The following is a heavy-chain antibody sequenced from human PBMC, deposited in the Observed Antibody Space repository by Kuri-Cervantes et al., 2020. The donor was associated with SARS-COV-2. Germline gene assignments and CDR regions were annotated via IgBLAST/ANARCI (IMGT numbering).Heavy chain of an antibody. Sequence: GSLRLSCAVYGGSSSDDKWSWIRQAPGKGLEWVGEITESGSTNYNPSLKGRVSMSVDTSKKQFSLKLTSVTAADTATYYCARGGRRAGAYYFDLWGPGILVTVSS. CDR3: ARGGRRAGAYYFDL. V-gene: IGHV4-34*01. CDR1: GGSSSDDK. D-gene: IGHD2-21*01. CDR2: ITESGST. J-gene: IGHJ4*02.